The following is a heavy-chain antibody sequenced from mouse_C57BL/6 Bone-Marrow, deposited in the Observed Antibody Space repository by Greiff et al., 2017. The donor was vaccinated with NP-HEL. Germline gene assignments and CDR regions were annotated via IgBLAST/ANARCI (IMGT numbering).Heavy chain of an antibody. V-gene: IGHV1-81*01. CDR3: APGYYYGSSYAWFAY. D-gene: IGHD1-1*01. J-gene: IGHJ3*01. Sequence: VQLQQSGAELARPGASVKLSCKASGYTFTSYGISWVKQRTGQGLEWIGEIYPRSGNTYYNEKFKGKATLTADKSSSTAYMELRSLTSEDSAVYFCAPGYYYGSSYAWFAYWGQGTLVTVSA. CDR1: GYTFTSYG. CDR2: IYPRSGNT.